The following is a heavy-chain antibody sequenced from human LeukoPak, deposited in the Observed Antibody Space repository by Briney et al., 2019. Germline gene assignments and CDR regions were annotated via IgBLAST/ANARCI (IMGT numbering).Heavy chain of an antibody. V-gene: IGHV3-23*01. Sequence: PGGSLRLSCTTSGFTFNSYAMSWVRQAPGKGLEWVSDINDNGGDTYYANSVKGRFTISRDNSKNTLYLQMNTVRAEDTAMYYCARDRSYYFDYWGQGTLVTVSS. J-gene: IGHJ4*02. CDR3: ARDRSYYFDY. CDR1: GFTFNSYA. CDR2: INDNGGDT.